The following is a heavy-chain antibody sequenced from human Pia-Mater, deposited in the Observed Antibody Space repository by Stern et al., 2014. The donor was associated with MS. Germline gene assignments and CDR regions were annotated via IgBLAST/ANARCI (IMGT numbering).Heavy chain of an antibody. Sequence: QLVQSGPEVKKPGASVRVSCKGSGYTFSSYGMRWVRQTPGQGLEWMGWISGYNGNTNYAQKFQVRVTMTTDTSTSTAYLELRSLRSDDTAFYYCARGYIMDVWGQGTTVTVSS. D-gene: IGHD5-24*01. J-gene: IGHJ6*02. CDR1: GYTFSSYG. CDR2: ISGYNGNT. CDR3: ARGYIMDV. V-gene: IGHV1-18*01.